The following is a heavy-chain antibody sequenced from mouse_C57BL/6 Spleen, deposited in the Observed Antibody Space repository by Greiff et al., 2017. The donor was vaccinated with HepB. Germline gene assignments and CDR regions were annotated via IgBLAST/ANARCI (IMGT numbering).Heavy chain of an antibody. CDR3: ARAPIYYGSSPLYYFDY. CDR1: GFTFSSYA. Sequence: EVKVVESGGGLVKPGGSLKLSCAASGFTFSSYAMSWVRQTPEKRLEWVATISDGGSYTYYPDNVKGRFTISRDNAKNNLYLQMSHLKSEDTAMYYCARAPIYYGSSPLYYFDYWGQGTTLTVSS. D-gene: IGHD1-1*01. V-gene: IGHV5-4*03. J-gene: IGHJ2*01. CDR2: ISDGGSYT.